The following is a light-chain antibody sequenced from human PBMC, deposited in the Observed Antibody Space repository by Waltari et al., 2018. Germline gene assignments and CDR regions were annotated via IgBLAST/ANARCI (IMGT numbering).Light chain of an antibody. J-gene: IGKJ1*01. CDR2: AAS. CDR3: QQYGSSLRA. Sequence: DIQMTQSPSSLSASVGDRVTITCRASQSISSYLNWYQQKPGKAPKLLIYAASSLQSGVPSRFSGSGSGTDFTLTISRLEPEDFAVYYCQQYGSSLRAFGQGTKVEIK. V-gene: IGKV1-39*01. CDR1: QSISSY.